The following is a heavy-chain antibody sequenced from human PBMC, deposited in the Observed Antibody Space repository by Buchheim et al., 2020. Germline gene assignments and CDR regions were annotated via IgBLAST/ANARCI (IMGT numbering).Heavy chain of an antibody. D-gene: IGHD3-3*01. Sequence: QVQLQESGPGLVKPSQTLSLTCTVSGGSISSGGYYWSWIRQHPGKGLEWIGHIYYSGSTYYNPSLKSRVTISVDTSKNQFSLKLSSVTAADTAVYYCAREQNLYDFWSGYYTGRAVDYWGQGTL. V-gene: IGHV4-31*03. CDR3: AREQNLYDFWSGYYTGRAVDY. J-gene: IGHJ4*02. CDR2: IYYSGST. CDR1: GGSISSGGYY.